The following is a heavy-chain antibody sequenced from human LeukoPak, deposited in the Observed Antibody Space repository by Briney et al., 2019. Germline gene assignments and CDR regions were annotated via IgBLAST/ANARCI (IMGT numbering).Heavy chain of an antibody. D-gene: IGHD3-22*01. Sequence: GGSLRLSCAASGFTFSSYAMSWVRQAPGKGLEWVSAISGSGGSTYYADSVKGRFTISRDNSKNTLYLQMNSLRAEDTAVYYCGKEPCYDRSGYYYVTSIIFDYWGQGNLVTVSS. CDR3: GKEPCYDRSGYYYVTSIIFDY. CDR1: GFTFSSYA. J-gene: IGHJ4*02. CDR2: ISGSGGST. V-gene: IGHV3-23*01.